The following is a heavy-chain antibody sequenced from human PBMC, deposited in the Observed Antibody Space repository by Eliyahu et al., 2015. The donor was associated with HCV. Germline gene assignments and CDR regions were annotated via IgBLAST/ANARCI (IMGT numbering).Heavy chain of an antibody. CDR3: AKVAGYYDFWSGYWRDWFDP. CDR2: ISGSGGST. D-gene: IGHD3-3*01. V-gene: IGHV3-23*01. CDR1: GFTFSSYA. Sequence: EVQLLESGGGLVQPGGSLRLSCAASGFTFSSYAMSWVRQAPGKGLXWVSAISGSGGSTYYADSVKGRFTISRDNSKNTLYLQMNSLRAEDTAVYYCAKVAGYYDFWSGYWRDWFDPWGQGTLVTVSS. J-gene: IGHJ5*02.